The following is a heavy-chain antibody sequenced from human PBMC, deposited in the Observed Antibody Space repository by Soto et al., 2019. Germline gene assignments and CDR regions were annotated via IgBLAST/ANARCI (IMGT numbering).Heavy chain of an antibody. V-gene: IGHV1-46*01. CDR1: GYTFTSYY. Sequence: RASVKVSCKASGYTFTSYYMHWVRQAPGQGLEWMGIINPSGGSTSYAQKFQGRVTMTRDTSTSTVYMELSSLRSEDTAVYYCARGHYDSISPMNAFDIWGQGTMVTVSS. CDR2: INPSGGST. CDR3: ARGHYDSISPMNAFDI. J-gene: IGHJ3*02. D-gene: IGHD3-22*01.